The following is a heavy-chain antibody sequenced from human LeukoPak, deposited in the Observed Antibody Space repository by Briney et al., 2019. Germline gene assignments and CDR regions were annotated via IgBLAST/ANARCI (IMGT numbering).Heavy chain of an antibody. CDR1: GFTFSSYA. Sequence: GGLRLSCAASGFTFSSYAMHWVRQAPGKGLEYVSAISSNGDSTFYANSVKGRFTISRDNSKNTLYLQMGSLRAEDMAVYYCARVESSGSRAFDIWGQGTMVTVSS. V-gene: IGHV3-64*01. CDR2: ISSNGDST. J-gene: IGHJ3*02. D-gene: IGHD6-19*01. CDR3: ARVESSGSRAFDI.